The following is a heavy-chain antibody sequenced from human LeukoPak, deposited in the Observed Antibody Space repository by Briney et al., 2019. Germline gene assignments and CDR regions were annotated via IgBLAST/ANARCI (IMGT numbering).Heavy chain of an antibody. CDR3: ARARVNYSNQPRGYMDV. D-gene: IGHD4-11*01. CDR2: IYYSGST. CDR1: GGSISSYY. J-gene: IGHJ6*03. Sequence: SETLSLTCTVSGGSISSYYWSWIRQPPGKGLEWIGYIYYSGSTNYNPSLKSRVTISVDTSKNQFSLKLSSVTAADTAVYYCARARVNYSNQPRGYMDVWGKGTTVTVSS. V-gene: IGHV4-59*01.